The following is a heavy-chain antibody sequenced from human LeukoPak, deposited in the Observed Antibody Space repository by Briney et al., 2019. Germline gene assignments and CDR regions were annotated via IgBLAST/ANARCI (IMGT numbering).Heavy chain of an antibody. CDR2: INPNSGGT. CDR1: GYTFTGYY. V-gene: IGHV1-2*02. CDR3: ARVEYSSSWTHYYYYYYMDV. J-gene: IGHJ6*03. Sequence: ASVKVSCKASGYTFTGYYMHWVRQAPGQGLEWMGWINPNSGGTNYAQKFQGRVTMTRDTSISTAYMELSRLRSDDTAVYYCARVEYSSSWTHYYYYYYMDVWGKGTTVTVSS. D-gene: IGHD6-6*01.